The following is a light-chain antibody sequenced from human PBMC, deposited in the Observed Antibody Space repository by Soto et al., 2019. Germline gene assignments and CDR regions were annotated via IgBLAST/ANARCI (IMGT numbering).Light chain of an antibody. V-gene: IGLV2-11*01. Sequence: QSVLTQPRSVSGSPGQSVTISCTGTSSDVGAYNYVSWYQQHPGNAPKLMIYDVTKRPSGVPDRFSGSKSANTASLTISGLQAEDEGDYYCSSYTSSSTYVFGTGTKV. CDR3: SSYTSSSTYV. CDR2: DVT. J-gene: IGLJ1*01. CDR1: SSDVGAYNY.